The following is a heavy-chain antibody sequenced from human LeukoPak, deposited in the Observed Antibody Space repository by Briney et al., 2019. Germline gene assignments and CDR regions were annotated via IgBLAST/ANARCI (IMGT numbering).Heavy chain of an antibody. CDR2: IYYSGST. CDR1: GGSISSSSYY. Sequence: ASETLSLTCTVSGGSISSSSYYWGWIRQPPGKGLEWIGSIYYSGSTYYNPSLKSRVTISVDTSKNQFSLKLSSVTAADTAVYYCARGMYSSSWYYFDYWGQGTLVTVSS. D-gene: IGHD6-13*01. CDR3: ARGMYSSSWYYFDY. V-gene: IGHV4-39*07. J-gene: IGHJ4*02.